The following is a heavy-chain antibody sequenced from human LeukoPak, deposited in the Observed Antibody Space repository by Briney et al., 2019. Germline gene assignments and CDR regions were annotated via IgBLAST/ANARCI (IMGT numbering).Heavy chain of an antibody. CDR3: AREASSSRGAHAFDI. CDR1: GGSISSGGYY. Sequence: PSETLSLTCTVSGGSISSGGYYRSWIRQHPGKGLEWIGYIYYSGSTYYNPSLKSRVTISVDTSKNQFSLKLSSVTAADTAVYYCAREASSSRGAHAFDIWGQGKMVTVSS. CDR2: IYYSGST. D-gene: IGHD6-13*01. J-gene: IGHJ3*02. V-gene: IGHV4-31*03.